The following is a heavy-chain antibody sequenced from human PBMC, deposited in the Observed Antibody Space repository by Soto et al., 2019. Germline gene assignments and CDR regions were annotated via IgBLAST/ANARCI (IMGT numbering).Heavy chain of an antibody. CDR3: ASPLTGTFYFDY. V-gene: IGHV3-23*01. CDR1: GFTFSSYA. CDR2: ISGSGGST. J-gene: IGHJ4*02. D-gene: IGHD1-20*01. Sequence: VGSLRLSCAASGFTFSSYAMSWVRQAPGKGLEWVSAISGSGGSTYYADSVKGRFTISRDNSKNTLYLQMNSLRAEDTAVYYCASPLTGTFYFDYCGQGTLVTVSS.